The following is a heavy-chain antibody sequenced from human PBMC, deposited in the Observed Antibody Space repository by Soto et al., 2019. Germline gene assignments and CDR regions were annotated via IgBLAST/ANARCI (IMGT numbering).Heavy chain of an antibody. CDR3: ATGSSYDYGDYRPFDY. CDR2: INPSGGSK. Sequence: ASVKVSCKASGYTFTSYYMHWVRQAPGQGLEWKGIINPSGGSKSYAQKFQGRVTMTRDTSTSTVYMELSSLRSEDMAVYYCATGSSYDYGDYRPFDYWGQGTLVTVSS. J-gene: IGHJ4*02. CDR1: GYTFTSYY. V-gene: IGHV1-46*01. D-gene: IGHD4-17*01.